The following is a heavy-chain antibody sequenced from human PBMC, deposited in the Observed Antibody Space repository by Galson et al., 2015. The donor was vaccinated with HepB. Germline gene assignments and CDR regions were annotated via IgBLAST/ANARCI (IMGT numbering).Heavy chain of an antibody. Sequence: SLRLSCAASGFTFSGYAVHWVRQAPGKGPEWVAVISNEGSNRYYADAVKGRFTISRNNSQNTLYMQMNRLRAEDKAVYYCASHIYWGQGTLVTVSS. CDR1: GFTFSGYA. CDR2: ISNEGSNR. V-gene: IGHV3-30*04. CDR3: ASHIY. J-gene: IGHJ4*02.